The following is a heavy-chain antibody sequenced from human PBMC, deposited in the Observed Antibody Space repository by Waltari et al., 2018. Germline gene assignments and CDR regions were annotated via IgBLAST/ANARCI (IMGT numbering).Heavy chain of an antibody. CDR2: IRNQADSFAT. Sequence: EVQLVESGGGLVQPGGSLRLSCAASGFTFRHHYMDWVRQAPGKGLEWVGRIRNQADSFATEYAASVKGRFTISRDDSRNSLYLQMSSLKTEDSAMYYCSRGLSDWGQGTLVTVSS. CDR3: SRGLSD. CDR1: GFTFRHHY. J-gene: IGHJ4*02. V-gene: IGHV3-72*01.